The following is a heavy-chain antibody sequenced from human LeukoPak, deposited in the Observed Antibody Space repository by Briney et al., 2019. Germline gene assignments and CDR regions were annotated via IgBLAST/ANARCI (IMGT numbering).Heavy chain of an antibody. CDR2: ISGSGGST. V-gene: IGHV3-23*01. CDR3: AKDLSHYYDSSGYYYPYYYYGMDV. Sequence: GGSLRLSCAASGFTFSSYAMSWVRQAPGKGLEWVSAISGSGGSTYYADSVKGRFTISRDNSKDTLYLQMNSLRAEETSVYYCAKDLSHYYDSSGYYYPYYYYGMDVWGQGTTVTVSS. J-gene: IGHJ6*02. D-gene: IGHD3-22*01. CDR1: GFTFSSYA.